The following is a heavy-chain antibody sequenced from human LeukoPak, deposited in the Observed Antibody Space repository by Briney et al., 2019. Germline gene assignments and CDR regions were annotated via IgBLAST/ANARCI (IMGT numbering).Heavy chain of an antibody. J-gene: IGHJ6*03. CDR3: ARSTTGNYYYYYMDV. CDR1: GGTFSSYA. CDR2: IIPIFGTA. D-gene: IGHD1-1*01. V-gene: IGHV1-69*05. Sequence: SVKVSCKASGGTFSSYAISWVRQAPGQGLEWMGGIIPIFGTANYAQKFQGRVTITTDESTSTAYMELSSLRSEDTAVYYCARSTTGNYYYYYMDVWGKGTTVTVSS.